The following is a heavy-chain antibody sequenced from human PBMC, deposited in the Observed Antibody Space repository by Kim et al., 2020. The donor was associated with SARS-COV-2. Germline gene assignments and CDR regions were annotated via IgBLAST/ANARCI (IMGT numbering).Heavy chain of an antibody. CDR3: ARENDLRYYDSSGPLYYFDY. Sequence: GGSLRLSCAASGFTFSDYYMSWIRQAPGKGLEWVSYISSSGSTIYYADSVKGRFTISRDNAKNSLYLQMNSLRAEDTAVYYCARENDLRYYDSSGPLYYFDYWGQGTLVTVSS. CDR2: ISSSGSTI. CDR1: GFTFSDYY. D-gene: IGHD3-22*01. J-gene: IGHJ4*02. V-gene: IGHV3-11*01.